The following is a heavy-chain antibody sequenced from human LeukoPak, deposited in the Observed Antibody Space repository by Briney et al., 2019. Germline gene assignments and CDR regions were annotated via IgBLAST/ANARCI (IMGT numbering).Heavy chain of an antibody. CDR3: ARGRIQPNDAFDI. Sequence: ASVRVSCKASGYTFPSYDSNWVRQATGQGLEWMGWMNPNSGNTGYAQKFQGRVTITRNTSISTAYMELSSLRSEDTAVYYCARGRIQPNDAFDIWGQGTMVTVSS. J-gene: IGHJ3*02. V-gene: IGHV1-8*03. D-gene: IGHD5-18*01. CDR2: MNPNSGNT. CDR1: GYTFPSYD.